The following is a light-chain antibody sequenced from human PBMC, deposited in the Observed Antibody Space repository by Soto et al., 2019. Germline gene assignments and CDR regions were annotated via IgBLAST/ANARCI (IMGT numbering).Light chain of an antibody. CDR1: QGISNY. CDR2: SAS. CDR3: QHSYSSPT. Sequence: DIQMTQSPSSLSASVGDRVTITCRASQGISNYLAWYQQKPGKVPKLLIYSASTLQSGVPSRFSGSGSGTDFTLTISSLQPEDVATYYCQHSYSSPTFGQGTKVEIK. V-gene: IGKV1-27*01. J-gene: IGKJ2*01.